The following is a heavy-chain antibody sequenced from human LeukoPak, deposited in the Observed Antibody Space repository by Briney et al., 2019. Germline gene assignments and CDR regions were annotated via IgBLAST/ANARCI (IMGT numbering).Heavy chain of an antibody. J-gene: IGHJ4*02. CDR2: ISGSGGST. D-gene: IGHD3-9*01. V-gene: IGHV3-23*01. CDR1: GFTFSSYA. Sequence: PGGSLRLSCSASGFTFSSYAINWVRQAPGKGLEWVSAISGSGGSTYYADSVRGRFTTSRDNSKNTLYLQMNSLRAEDTAVYYCAKPVLRYFDWAPFDYWGQGTLVTVSS. CDR3: AKPVLRYFDWAPFDY.